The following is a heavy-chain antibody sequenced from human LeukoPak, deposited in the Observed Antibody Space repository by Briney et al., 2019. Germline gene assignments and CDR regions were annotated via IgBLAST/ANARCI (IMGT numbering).Heavy chain of an antibody. CDR2: ISGSGGST. D-gene: IGHD2-8*01. CDR1: GFTFSSYA. V-gene: IGHV3-23*01. Sequence: PGGSLRLSCAASGFTFSSYAMSWVRQAPGKGLEWVSAISGSGGSTYYADSVKGRFTISRDNSKNTLYLQMNSLRAEDTAVYYCAKDPTYCTNGVCYDFDYWGQGTLVTVSS. J-gene: IGHJ4*02. CDR3: AKDPTYCTNGVCYDFDY.